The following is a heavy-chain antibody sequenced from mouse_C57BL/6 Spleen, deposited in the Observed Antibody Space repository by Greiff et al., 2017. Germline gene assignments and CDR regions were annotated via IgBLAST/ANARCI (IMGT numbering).Heavy chain of an antibody. CDR2: ISYDGSN. CDR3: ARGAWGDYGSSYDWYFDV. CDR1: GYSITSGYY. Sequence: EVKLQESGPGLVKPSQSLSLTCSVTGYSITSGYYWNWIRQFPGNKLEWMGYISYDGSNNYNPSLKNRISITRDTSKNQFFLKLNSVTTEDTATYYCARGAWGDYGSSYDWYFDVWGTGTTVTVSS. J-gene: IGHJ1*03. V-gene: IGHV3-6*01. D-gene: IGHD1-1*01.